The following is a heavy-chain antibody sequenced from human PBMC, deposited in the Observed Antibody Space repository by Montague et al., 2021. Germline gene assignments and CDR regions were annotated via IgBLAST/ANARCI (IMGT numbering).Heavy chain of an antibody. J-gene: IGHJ4*02. CDR2: VYSSGST. V-gene: IGHV4-59*12. Sequence: SETLSLTCSVSGDSITGYYWSWIRLPPGKGLEWIGYVYSSGSTSYNPSFKSRVIISVESAKNQISLTLNSATAADTAVYYCARGHGYDSSWFYWGQGTLIVVSA. CDR3: ARGHGYDSSWFY. CDR1: GDSITGYY. D-gene: IGHD6-13*01.